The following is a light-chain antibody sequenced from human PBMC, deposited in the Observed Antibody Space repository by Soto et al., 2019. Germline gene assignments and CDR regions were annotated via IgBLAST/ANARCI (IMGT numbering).Light chain of an antibody. Sequence: EMVMTQSPDTLSVSPGERATLSCRASQSVTNNLAWYQQKPGQAPRLLIYGASTRTIAIPARFSGSGSGTDFTLTISSLQSEDFAVYYCQQYNNWPRTFGQGTKVDIK. J-gene: IGKJ1*01. CDR2: GAS. CDR1: QSVTNN. CDR3: QQYNNWPRT. V-gene: IGKV3-15*01.